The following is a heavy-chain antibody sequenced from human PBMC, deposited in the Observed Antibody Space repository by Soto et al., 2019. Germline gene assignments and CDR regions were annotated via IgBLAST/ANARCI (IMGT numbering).Heavy chain of an antibody. CDR3: ANVVSDYPV. Sequence: VQLLESGGGLVQPGGSLRLSCAASGFSFRTYSMNWVRQAPGKGLEWVSAISGGGGSTFYADSVKGRFTISRDNSKNTLYLQLNSLRAEDTAIFYCANVVSDYPVWGQGALVTVSS. CDR2: ISGGGGST. J-gene: IGHJ4*02. D-gene: IGHD4-17*01. CDR1: GFSFRTYS. V-gene: IGHV3-23*01.